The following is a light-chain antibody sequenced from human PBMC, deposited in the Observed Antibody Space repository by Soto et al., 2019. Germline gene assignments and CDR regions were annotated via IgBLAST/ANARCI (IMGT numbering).Light chain of an antibody. CDR3: SSYTSSTAYV. CDR1: SSDVGGYNY. CDR2: EVS. Sequence: QSLLTQPASVSVSPGQSITISCTGTSSDVGGYNYVSWYQLHPGKAPKLMVYEVSNRPSGVSNRFSGSKSGNTASLTISGLQAEDEADYYCSSYTSSTAYVFGTGTKV. J-gene: IGLJ1*01. V-gene: IGLV2-14*01.